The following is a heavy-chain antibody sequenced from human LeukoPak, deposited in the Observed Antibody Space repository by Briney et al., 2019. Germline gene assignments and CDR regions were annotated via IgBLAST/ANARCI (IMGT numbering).Heavy chain of an antibody. CDR1: GFTFDDYA. Sequence: GGSLRLSRAASGFTFDDYAMHWVRQAPGKGLEWVSGISWNSGSIGYADSVKGRFTISRDNAKNSLYLQMNSLRAEDMALYYCAKDRGYSGYDVFDYWGQGTLVTVSS. CDR3: AKDRGYSGYDVFDY. V-gene: IGHV3-9*03. J-gene: IGHJ4*02. D-gene: IGHD5-12*01. CDR2: ISWNSGSI.